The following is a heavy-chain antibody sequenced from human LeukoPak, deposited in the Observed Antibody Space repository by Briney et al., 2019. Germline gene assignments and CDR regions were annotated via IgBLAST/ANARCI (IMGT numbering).Heavy chain of an antibody. CDR3: ARETGWLQDAFDI. CDR2: MSSSGSHI. V-gene: IGHV3-21*01. D-gene: IGHD5-24*01. J-gene: IGHJ3*02. CDR1: GFTFSTHS. Sequence: GGSLRLSCAASGFTFSTHSMTWVRQAPGKGLEWVSSMSSSGSHIYYADSVKGRFTISRDNAENSLFLQMNSLRAEDTAVYYCARETGWLQDAFDIWGQGTMVVVSS.